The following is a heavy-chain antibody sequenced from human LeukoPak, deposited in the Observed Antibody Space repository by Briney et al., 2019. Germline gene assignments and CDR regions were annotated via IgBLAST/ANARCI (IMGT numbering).Heavy chain of an antibody. CDR2: IRSSGTNI. J-gene: IGHJ4*02. Sequence: GGSLRLSCADSGSTFSSYNMNWVRQAPGKGLEWVASIRSSGTNIYYADSVKGRFTISRDNAMNALYLQMSSLGVEDTAVYYCARDQDYGDPFDSWGQGTLVTVSS. D-gene: IGHD4-17*01. CDR1: GSTFSSYN. CDR3: ARDQDYGDPFDS. V-gene: IGHV3-21*01.